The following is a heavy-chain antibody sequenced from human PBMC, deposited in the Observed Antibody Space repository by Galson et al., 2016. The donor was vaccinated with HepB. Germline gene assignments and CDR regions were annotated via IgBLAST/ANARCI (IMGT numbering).Heavy chain of an antibody. V-gene: IGHV3-23*01. D-gene: IGHD4-11*01. CDR1: GFTFSAFG. CDR3: AKDLNSNGRGFDY. CDR2: IRASVTNT. J-gene: IGHJ4*02. Sequence: SLRLSCAASGFTFSAFGMSWVRQGPGQGLEWVSGIRASVTNTYYADSVRGRFTISRDNSKNIVYLQTNSLRAEDTAVYYCAKDLNSNGRGFDYWGQGTLVSVSS.